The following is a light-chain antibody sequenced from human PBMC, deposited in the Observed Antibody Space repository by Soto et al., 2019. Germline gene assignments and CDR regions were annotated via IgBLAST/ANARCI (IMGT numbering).Light chain of an antibody. CDR3: SSLTTRFTYV. CDR2: EVS. V-gene: IGLV2-14*01. CDR1: SSDVGAYNY. J-gene: IGLJ1*01. Sequence: QSALTQPASVSGSPGQSVAISCSGTSSDVGAYNYVSWYQQHPGKAPKLLLSEVSNRPSGVSDRFFGSKSGNTASLTISGLQAEDEADYSCSSLTTRFTYVFGTGTKVTVL.